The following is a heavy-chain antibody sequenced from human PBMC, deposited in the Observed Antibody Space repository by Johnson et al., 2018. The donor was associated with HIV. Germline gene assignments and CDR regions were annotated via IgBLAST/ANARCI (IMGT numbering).Heavy chain of an antibody. J-gene: IGHJ3*02. D-gene: IGHD3-16*01. CDR2: ISYDGSNK. CDR1: GFTFSSYG. V-gene: IGHV3-30*03. CDR3: ARRGRRADDAFDI. Sequence: HVQLVESGGGVVQSGRSLRLSCAASGFTFSSYGMHWVRQAPGKGLEWVAIISYDGSNKYYVDSVKGRFTISRDNSKNTLYLEMHSLRAEDTAVYYCARRGRRADDAFDIWGQGTMVTVSS.